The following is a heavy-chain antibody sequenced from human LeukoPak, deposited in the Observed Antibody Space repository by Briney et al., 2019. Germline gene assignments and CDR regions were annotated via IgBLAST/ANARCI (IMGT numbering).Heavy chain of an antibody. CDR1: GGAFSSFA. Sequence: SVKVSCKASGGAFSSFAISWVRQAPGQGLEWMGGIIPVLGTAKNAQKFQGRVTIITDESTRTAYMELSSLRSEDTAVYYCARNPFRDHSTSWNNWFDPWGQGTLVTVSS. V-gene: IGHV1-69*05. CDR2: IIPVLGTA. D-gene: IGHD6-13*01. J-gene: IGHJ5*02. CDR3: ARNPFRDHSTSWNNWFDP.